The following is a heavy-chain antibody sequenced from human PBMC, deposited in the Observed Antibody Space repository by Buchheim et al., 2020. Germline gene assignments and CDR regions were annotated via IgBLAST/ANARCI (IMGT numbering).Heavy chain of an antibody. J-gene: IGHJ4*02. V-gene: IGHV3-48*04. CDR1: GFTFRIYS. CDR3: ATYSDSIPY. D-gene: IGHD4-11*01. CDR2: ISSSSGGTI. Sequence: EVQLVESGGGLVQPGGSLRLSCAASGFTFRIYSMSWVRQAPGKGLEWVSYISSSSGGTIYYADSVKGRFTISRDNAKNSLFLQMNSLRADDTAVYYCATYSDSIPYWGQGTL.